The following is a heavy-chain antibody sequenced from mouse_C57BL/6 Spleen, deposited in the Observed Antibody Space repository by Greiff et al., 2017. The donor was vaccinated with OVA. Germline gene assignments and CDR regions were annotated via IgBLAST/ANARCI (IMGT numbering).Heavy chain of an antibody. CDR2: IYPGDGDT. V-gene: IGHV1-82*01. CDR3: ARDNPRYFDV. Sequence: QVQLQQSGPELVKPGASVKISCKASGYAFSSSWMNWVKQRPGQGLEWLGRIYPGDGDTNYNGKFKGKATLTADKSSSTAYMQLSSLTSEDSAVYFCARDNPRYFDVWGTGTTVTVSS. D-gene: IGHD1-3*01. CDR1: GYAFSSSW. J-gene: IGHJ1*03.